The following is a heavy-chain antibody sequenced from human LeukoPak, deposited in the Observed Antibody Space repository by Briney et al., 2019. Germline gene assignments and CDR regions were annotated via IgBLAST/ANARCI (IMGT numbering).Heavy chain of an antibody. CDR3: ARGFLRVSTYYYDSSGYYFDY. CDR2: IIPIFGTA. D-gene: IGHD3-22*01. J-gene: IGHJ4*02. CDR1: GGTFTSYA. Sequence: SVKVSCKASGGTFTSYAISWVRQAPGQGLEWMGGIIPIFGTANYAQKFQGRVTITADESTSTAYMELSSLRSEDTAVYYCARGFLRVSTYYYDSSGYYFDYWGQGTLVTVSS. V-gene: IGHV1-69*01.